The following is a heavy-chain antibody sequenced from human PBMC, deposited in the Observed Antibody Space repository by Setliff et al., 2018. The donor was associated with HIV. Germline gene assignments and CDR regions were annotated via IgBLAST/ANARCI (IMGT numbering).Heavy chain of an antibody. CDR3: ARVACSGGSCYSYFQH. V-gene: IGHV1-3*01. D-gene: IGHD2-15*01. J-gene: IGHJ1*01. CDR2: INAGNGNA. Sequence: AASVKVSCKASGYTFTTYALHWVRQAPGQRLEWMGWINAGNGNAKYSQKFQGRVTITRDTSASTAYMELSSLTSEDTAVYYCARVACSGGSCYSYFQHWGQGTLVTVS. CDR1: GYTFTTYA.